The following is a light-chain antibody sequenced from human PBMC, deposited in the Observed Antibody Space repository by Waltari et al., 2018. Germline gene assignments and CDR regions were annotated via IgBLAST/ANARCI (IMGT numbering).Light chain of an antibody. V-gene: IGLV1-40*01. Sequence: QSVLTQPPSVSGAPGQRITISCNGSSSNIGAGFDVHWYQQLPRAAPRLLIYANVYRPSGVPDRVSGSKSGTSAALAITGLQGDDEADYYCQSLDNSLSAVLFGGGTKVTVL. CDR1: SSNIGAGFD. CDR3: QSLDNSLSAVL. J-gene: IGLJ2*01. CDR2: ANV.